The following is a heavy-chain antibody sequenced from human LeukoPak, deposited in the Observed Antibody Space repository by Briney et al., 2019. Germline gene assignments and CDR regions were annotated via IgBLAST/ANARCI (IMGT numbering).Heavy chain of an antibody. J-gene: IGHJ4*02. CDR1: GGSISSSSYY. Sequence: TSETLSLTCTVSGGSISSSSYYWGWIRQPPGKGLEWIGRIYTSGSTNYNPSLKSRVTMSVDTSKNQFSLKLSSVTAADTAVYYCTRDKYYYDSSGSLRFDYWGQGTLVTVSS. V-gene: IGHV4-39*07. CDR3: TRDKYYYDSSGSLRFDY. D-gene: IGHD3-22*01. CDR2: IYTSGST.